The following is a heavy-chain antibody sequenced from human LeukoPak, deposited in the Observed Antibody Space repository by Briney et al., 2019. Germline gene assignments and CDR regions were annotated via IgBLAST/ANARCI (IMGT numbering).Heavy chain of an antibody. CDR3: ARQIAVAAVGDYYDSSGYYMLRGYFDL. CDR2: ISWNSGTI. Sequence: GGSLRLSCAASGFSFDDYAMQWVRQAPGKGLEWVSSISWNSGTIDYADSVKGRFTISRDNAKNSLYLQMNSLRAEDMALYYCARQIAVAAVGDYYDSSGYYMLRGYFDLWGRGALVTVSS. CDR1: GFSFDDYA. V-gene: IGHV3-9*03. J-gene: IGHJ2*01. D-gene: IGHD3-22*01.